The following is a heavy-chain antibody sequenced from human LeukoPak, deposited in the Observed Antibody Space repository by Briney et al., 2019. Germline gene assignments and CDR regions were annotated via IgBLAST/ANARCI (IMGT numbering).Heavy chain of an antibody. CDR1: GGSISGSSFF. D-gene: IGHD5-18*01. Sequence: SETLSLTCSVSGGSISGSSFFWGWIRQPPGNGLEWIGSIFNSGSTHYSPSLKSRVTISMDKSKNQLSLKLNFVTAADTAVYYCARDRGGYTYSHDYWGQGTLVTVSS. V-gene: IGHV4-39*07. J-gene: IGHJ4*02. CDR3: ARDRGGYTYSHDY. CDR2: IFNSGST.